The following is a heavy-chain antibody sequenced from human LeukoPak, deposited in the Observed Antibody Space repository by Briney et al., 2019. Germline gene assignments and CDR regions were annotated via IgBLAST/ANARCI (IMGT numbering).Heavy chain of an antibody. Sequence: GGSLRLSCAASGFTFSTYAMSWVRQAPGKGLEWVSAIGGGGRHTYYANSVKGRFTISRDNSKNTLYLQMNSLRADDTAVYYCARAVATIMTSIDYWGQGTLVTVSS. CDR3: ARAVATIMTSIDY. D-gene: IGHD5-12*01. CDR1: GFTFSTYA. J-gene: IGHJ4*02. CDR2: IGGGGRHT. V-gene: IGHV3-23*01.